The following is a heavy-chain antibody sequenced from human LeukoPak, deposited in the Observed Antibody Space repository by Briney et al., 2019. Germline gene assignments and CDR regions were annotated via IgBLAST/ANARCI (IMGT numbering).Heavy chain of an antibody. CDR3: AREYLYCSSASCYGRKDY. CDR1: GFTFSSRDW. J-gene: IGHJ4*02. CDR2: IKQDGSEK. V-gene: IGHV3-7*01. D-gene: IGHD2-2*01. Sequence: GGSLRLSCVASGFTFSSRDWMTWVRQAPGKGLEWVANIKQDGSEKNYVDSVKGRFTISRDNAKNTLYLQMNSLRAEDTAVYYCAREYLYCSSASCYGRKDYWGQGTLVTVSS.